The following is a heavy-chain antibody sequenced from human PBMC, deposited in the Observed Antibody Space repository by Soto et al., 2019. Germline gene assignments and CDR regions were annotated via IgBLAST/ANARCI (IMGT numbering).Heavy chain of an antibody. V-gene: IGHV1-18*01. CDR1: GYTFTSYG. Sequence: ASVKVSCKASGYTFTSYGISWVRQAPGQGLEWMGWISAYNGNTNYAQKLQGRVTMTTDTSTSTAYMELRSLRSDDTAVYYCARAAEDYDFSSGYYLDYWGQGTLVTVPS. D-gene: IGHD3-3*01. CDR3: ARAAEDYDFSSGYYLDY. CDR2: ISAYNGNT. J-gene: IGHJ4*02.